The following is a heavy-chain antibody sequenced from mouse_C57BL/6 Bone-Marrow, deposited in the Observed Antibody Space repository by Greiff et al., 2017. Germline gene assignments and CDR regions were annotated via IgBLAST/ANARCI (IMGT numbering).Heavy chain of an antibody. CDR1: GYAFSSSW. J-gene: IGHJ3*01. CDR2: IYPGDGDT. Sequence: QVQLQQSGPELVKPGASVKISCKASGYAFSSSWMNWVKQRPGKGLEWIGRIYPGDGDTNYNGKFKGKATLTADKSSSTAYMQLSSLTSGDSAVYFCARDDGPAAWFAYWGQGTLVTVSA. CDR3: ARDDGPAAWFAY. V-gene: IGHV1-82*01. D-gene: IGHD2-3*01.